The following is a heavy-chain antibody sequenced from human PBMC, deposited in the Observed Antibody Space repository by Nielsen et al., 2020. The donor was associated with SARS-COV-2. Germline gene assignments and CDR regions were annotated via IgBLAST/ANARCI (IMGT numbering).Heavy chain of an antibody. V-gene: IGHV3-48*02. CDR2: ISSSSTI. Sequence: GESLKISCAASGFTFSSYGMNWVRQAPGKGLEWVSYISSSSTIYYADSVKGRFTISRDNAKNSLYLQMNSLKDEDTAVYYCARDYYDSSGYYYDAEYFQHWGQGTLVTASS. D-gene: IGHD3-22*01. CDR3: ARDYYDSSGYYYDAEYFQH. J-gene: IGHJ1*01. CDR1: GFTFSSYG.